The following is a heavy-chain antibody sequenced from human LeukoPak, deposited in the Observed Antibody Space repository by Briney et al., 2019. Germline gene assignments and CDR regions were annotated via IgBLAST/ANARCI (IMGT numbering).Heavy chain of an antibody. CDR2: IGPTGTDR. V-gene: IGHV3-21*01. D-gene: IGHD1-14*01. J-gene: IGHJ4*02. Sequence: GGSLRLSCATSGFTFSSCGFNWVRQAPGKGLEWVSSIGPTGTDRYYADSVRGRFTISRDNAKNSMYLQMDSLRDEDTAVYYCATETIGRHYDYWGQGTLLTVSS. CDR1: GFTFSSCG. CDR3: ATETIGRHYDY.